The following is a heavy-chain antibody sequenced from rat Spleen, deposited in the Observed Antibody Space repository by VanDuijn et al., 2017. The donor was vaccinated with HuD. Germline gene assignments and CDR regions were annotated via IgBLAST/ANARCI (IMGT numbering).Heavy chain of an antibody. V-gene: IGHV5-58*01. Sequence: EVQLVETGGGLVQPGKSLKLSCVASGFTFSSYWMYWIRQAPGEGLEWISSISPDGASTYYPDSVRGRLTISRDNAENTVYLQMNSLRSEDTATYYCAVSGYGYWGQGVMVTVSS. CDR3: AVSGYGY. D-gene: IGHD4-3*01. CDR2: ISPDGAST. CDR1: GFTFSSYW. J-gene: IGHJ2*01.